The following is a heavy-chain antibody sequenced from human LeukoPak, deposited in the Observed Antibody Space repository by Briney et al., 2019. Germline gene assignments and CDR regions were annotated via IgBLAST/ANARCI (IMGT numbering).Heavy chain of an antibody. CDR3: ARAMVRGVIIP. D-gene: IGHD3-10*01. V-gene: IGHV4-59*01. Sequence: SETLSLTCAVYGGSFSGYYWSWIRQPPGKGLEWIGYIYYNGSTNYNPSLKSRVTISVDTSKNQFSLKLSSVTAADTAVYYCARAMVRGVIIPWGQGTLVTVSS. CDR1: GGSFSGYY. CDR2: IYYNGST. J-gene: IGHJ5*02.